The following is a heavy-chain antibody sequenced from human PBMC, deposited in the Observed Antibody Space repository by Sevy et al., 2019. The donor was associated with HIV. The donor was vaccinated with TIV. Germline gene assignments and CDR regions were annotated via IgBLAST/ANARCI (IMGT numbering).Heavy chain of an antibody. Sequence: GGSLRLSCAASGFIFSSYAMNWVRQAPGKGLEWVSNIGGSGGSTYYADPVKGRFTISRDNSKNTLYLQMNSLRAEDTALYFCAGGVTYDDRGYYVPRFENWGQGTLVTVSS. CDR2: IGGSGGST. CDR1: GFIFSSYA. J-gene: IGHJ4*02. D-gene: IGHD3-3*01. V-gene: IGHV3-23*01. CDR3: AGGVTYDDRGYYVPRFEN.